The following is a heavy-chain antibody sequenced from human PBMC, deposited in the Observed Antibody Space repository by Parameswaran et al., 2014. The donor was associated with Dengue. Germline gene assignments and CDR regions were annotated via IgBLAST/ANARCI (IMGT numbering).Heavy chain of an antibody. J-gene: IGHJ6*03. V-gene: IGHV4-31*02. Sequence: WIRQPPGKGLEWIGYIYYSGSTYYNPSLKSRVTISVDTSKNQLSLKLSSVTAADTAVYYCARVGKMVPAATWADYYYYMDVWGKGTTVTVSS. CDR2: IYYSGST. D-gene: IGHD2-2*01. CDR3: ARVGKMVPAATWADYYYYMDV.